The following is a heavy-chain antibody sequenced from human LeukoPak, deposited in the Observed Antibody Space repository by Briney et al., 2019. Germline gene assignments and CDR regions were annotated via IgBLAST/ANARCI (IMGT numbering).Heavy chain of an antibody. D-gene: IGHD2/OR15-2a*01. V-gene: IGHV1-69*06. CDR1: AGTFRGYA. CDR3: AREGSRIQSWGNAFDL. J-gene: IGHJ3*01. CDR2: IIPMFRAK. Sequence: SVKVSCKASAGTFRGYAINWVRQAPGQGLEGVGRIIPMFRAKDYAQKFQGTVTISADRSTNTVSMELFSLRFEDTAVYYCAREGSRIQSWGNAFDLWGQGTMVTVSS.